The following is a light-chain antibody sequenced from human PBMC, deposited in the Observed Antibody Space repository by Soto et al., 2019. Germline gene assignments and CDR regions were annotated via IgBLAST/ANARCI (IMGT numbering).Light chain of an antibody. CDR2: GAS. CDR1: QSVSSSD. V-gene: IGKV3-20*01. CDR3: QQYGSSRTWT. J-gene: IGKJ1*01. Sequence: EIVLTQSPGTLSLSPGERATLSCRASQSVSSSDLAWYQQKPGQAPRLLIYGASSRATGIPDRFSGSGSGTDFTLTISRLEPEDFAVYYCQQYGSSRTWTFGQGTKVEIK.